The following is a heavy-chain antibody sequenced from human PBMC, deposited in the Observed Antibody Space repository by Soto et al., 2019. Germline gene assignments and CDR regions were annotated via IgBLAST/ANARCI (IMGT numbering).Heavy chain of an antibody. V-gene: IGHV5-10-1*01. J-gene: IGHJ6*02. D-gene: IGHD6-6*01. Sequence: GESLKISCKGSGYSFTSYWISWVRQMLGKGLEWMGRIDPSDSYTNYSPSFQGHVTISADKSISTAYLQWSSLKASDTAMYYCASLVQGSSLSHYIYGTDVWYPETTVTVS. CDR1: GYSFTSYW. CDR3: ASLVQGSSLSHYIYGTDV. CDR2: IDPSDSYT.